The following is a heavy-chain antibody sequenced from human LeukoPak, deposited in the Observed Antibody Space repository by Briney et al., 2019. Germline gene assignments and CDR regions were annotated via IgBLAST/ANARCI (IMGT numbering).Heavy chain of an antibody. Sequence: GGSLRLSCAASGFTFSSYAMGWVRQAPGKGLEWVSAISGSGGSTHYADSVKGRFTISRDNSKNTLYLQMNSLRAEDTAVYYCARAGLLPYYFDYWGQGTLVTVSS. CDR3: ARAGLLPYYFDY. J-gene: IGHJ4*02. V-gene: IGHV3-23*01. CDR2: ISGSGGST. D-gene: IGHD2-15*01. CDR1: GFTFSSYA.